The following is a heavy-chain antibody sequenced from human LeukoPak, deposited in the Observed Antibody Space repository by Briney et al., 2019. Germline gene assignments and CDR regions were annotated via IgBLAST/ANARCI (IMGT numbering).Heavy chain of an antibody. CDR3: AKDRSIAAGDDAFDI. V-gene: IGHV3-23*01. J-gene: IGHJ3*02. CDR2: ISGSGIST. CDR1: GFTFSSYA. Sequence: GGSLRLSCAASGFTFSSYAMNWVRQAPGKGLEWVSHISGSGISTYYADSVKGRFTFSRDNSKNTLYLQMNSLRAEDTAVYYCAKDRSIAAGDDAFDIWGQGTMVTVSS. D-gene: IGHD6-13*01.